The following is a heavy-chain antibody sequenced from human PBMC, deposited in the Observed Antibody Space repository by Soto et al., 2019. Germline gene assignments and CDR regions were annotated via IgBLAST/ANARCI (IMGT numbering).Heavy chain of an antibody. Sequence: EVQLLESGGGLVQPGGSLRLSCAASGFTFSSYAMSWVRQAPGKGLEWVSAISGSGGSTYYADSVKGRFTISRDNSKNTLYLQMNSLRAEDTAVYYCAKDPPSLSRPTYYFDYWGQGTLVTVSS. CDR1: GFTFSSYA. J-gene: IGHJ4*02. CDR3: AKDPPSLSRPTYYFDY. V-gene: IGHV3-23*01. CDR2: ISGSGGST.